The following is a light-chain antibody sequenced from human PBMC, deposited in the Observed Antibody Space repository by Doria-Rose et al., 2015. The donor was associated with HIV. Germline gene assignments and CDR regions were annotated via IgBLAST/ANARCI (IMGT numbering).Light chain of an antibody. CDR3: HQYGTSWT. CDR2: DGS. V-gene: IGKV3-20*01. J-gene: IGKJ1*01. Sequence: VLTQPPGTLSLSPGERATLSCRASQSFSSTYLAWYQQRPDQAPSLLIYDGSTRATGIPDRFSASGSGTDFTLTINRLEPEDFALYCCHQYGTSWTFGQGTKVEI. CDR1: QSFSSTY.